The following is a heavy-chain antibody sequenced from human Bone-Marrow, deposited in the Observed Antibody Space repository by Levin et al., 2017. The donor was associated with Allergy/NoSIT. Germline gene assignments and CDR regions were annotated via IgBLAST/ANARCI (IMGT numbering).Heavy chain of an antibody. CDR1: GFTFSNSW. J-gene: IGHJ5*02. Sequence: GESLKISCAASGFTFSNSWMSWVRQAPGKGLEWVANIKEDGSEKYYVDSVKGRFTIFRDNAKNSLFVQMNSLRVEDTAVYYCARDQFRRATIGARWFDPWGHGTLVTVSS. V-gene: IGHV3-7*01. D-gene: IGHD5-24*01. CDR3: ARDQFRRATIGARWFDP. CDR2: IKEDGSEK.